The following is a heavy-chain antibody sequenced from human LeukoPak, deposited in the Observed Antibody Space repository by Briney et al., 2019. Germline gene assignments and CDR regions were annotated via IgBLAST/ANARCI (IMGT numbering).Heavy chain of an antibody. D-gene: IGHD6-13*01. CDR1: GGSISSYY. CDR2: VYYSGST. J-gene: IGHJ4*02. Sequence: SETLSLTCTVSGGSISSYYWSWIRQPPGKGLEWIGYVYYSGSTNYNPSLKSRVTISVDTSKNQFSLKLSSVTAADTAVYYCARARGYSSHFDYWGQGTLVTVSS. V-gene: IGHV4-59*01. CDR3: ARARGYSSHFDY.